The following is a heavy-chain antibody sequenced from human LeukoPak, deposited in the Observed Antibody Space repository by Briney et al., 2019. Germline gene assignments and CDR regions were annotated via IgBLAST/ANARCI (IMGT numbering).Heavy chain of an antibody. V-gene: IGHV1-69*13. D-gene: IGHD2-2*01. J-gene: IGHJ6*04. CDR2: IIPIFGTA. CDR3: VRDIVVVPAADLYYYYGMDV. Sequence: GASVKVSCKVSGYALTELSMHWVRQAPGKGLEWMGGIIPIFGTANYAQKFQGRVTITADESTSTAYMELSSLRSEDTAVYYCVRDIVVVPAADLYYYYGMDVWGKGTTVTVSS. CDR1: GYALTELS.